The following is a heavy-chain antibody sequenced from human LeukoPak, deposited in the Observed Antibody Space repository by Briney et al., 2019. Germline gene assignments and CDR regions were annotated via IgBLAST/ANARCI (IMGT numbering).Heavy chain of an antibody. CDR1: GFTFSSYA. CDR2: ISSNGGST. D-gene: IGHD3-22*01. V-gene: IGHV3-64D*06. Sequence: GGSLRLSCSASGFTFSSYAMHWVRQAPGKGLEYVSAISSNGGSTYYADSVKCRFTISRDNTKNTLYLQMSSLRAEDTAVYYCVKSDYYDSSGYYDYWGQGTLVTVSS. CDR3: VKSDYYDSSGYYDY. J-gene: IGHJ4*02.